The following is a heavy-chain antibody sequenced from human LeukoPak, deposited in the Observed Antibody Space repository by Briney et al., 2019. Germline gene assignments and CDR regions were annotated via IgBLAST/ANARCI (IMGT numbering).Heavy chain of an antibody. D-gene: IGHD6-19*01. Sequence: ASVKVSCKASGGTFSSYAISWVRQAPGQGLEWMGGIIPIIGTANYAQKFQGRVTITADKSTSTAYMELSSLRSEDTAVYYCARAGWMSSGWFSDYWGQGTLVTVSS. J-gene: IGHJ4*02. V-gene: IGHV1-69*06. CDR2: IIPIIGTA. CDR1: GGTFSSYA. CDR3: ARAGWMSSGWFSDY.